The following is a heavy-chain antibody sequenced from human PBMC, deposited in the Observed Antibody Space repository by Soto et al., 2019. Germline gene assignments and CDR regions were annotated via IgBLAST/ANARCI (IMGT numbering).Heavy chain of an antibody. CDR1: GCIFSTYD. J-gene: IGHJ6*02. D-gene: IGHD5-12*01. CDR3: ARAGIEYRYAMDV. Sequence: GGSLRLSCTAPGCIFSTYDMHWVRQATGKGLEWVSGIGTAGDPYYSGSVKGRFTISRENAKNSLYLQMNSLRAEDTAVYYCARAGIEYRYAMDVWGQGSTVIVYS. V-gene: IGHV3-13*05. CDR2: IGTAGDP.